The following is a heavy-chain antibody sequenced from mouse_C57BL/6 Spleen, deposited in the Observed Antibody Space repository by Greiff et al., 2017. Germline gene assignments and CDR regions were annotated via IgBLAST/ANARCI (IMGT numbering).Heavy chain of an antibody. CDR2: INPNNGGT. V-gene: IGHV1-26*01. Sequence: EVQLQQSGPELVKPGASVKISCKASGYTFPDYYMNWVKQSHGKSLEWIGDINPNNGGTSYNQKFKGKATLTVDKSSSTAYMELRSLTSEDSAVYYCASSGYSPFDYWGQGTTLTVSS. D-gene: IGHD2-3*01. CDR1: GYTFPDYY. J-gene: IGHJ2*01. CDR3: ASSGYSPFDY.